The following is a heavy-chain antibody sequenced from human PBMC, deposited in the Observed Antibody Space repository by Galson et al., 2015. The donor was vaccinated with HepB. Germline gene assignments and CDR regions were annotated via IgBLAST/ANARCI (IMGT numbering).Heavy chain of an antibody. V-gene: IGHV3-30*18. CDR2: ISFDGSEK. J-gene: IGHJ5*02. Sequence: SLRLSCAASGFTFSNFALHWVRQAPGKGLEGVAVISFDGSEKYYADSVKGRFTISRDNSKNTLYLQMNSLRVEDTAVFYCAKGAPKHIAAAGRGSWFDPWGQGTLVAVSS. CDR3: AKGAPKHIAAAGRGSWFDP. D-gene: IGHD6-13*01. CDR1: GFTFSNFA.